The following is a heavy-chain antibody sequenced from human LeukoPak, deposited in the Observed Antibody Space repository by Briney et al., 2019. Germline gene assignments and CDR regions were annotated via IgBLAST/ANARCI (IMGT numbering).Heavy chain of an antibody. V-gene: IGHV1-69*05. D-gene: IGHD1-26*01. CDR3: ARGRAGGLLQPIDY. CDR2: IIPIFGTA. CDR1: GGAFSSYA. J-gene: IGHJ4*02. Sequence: SVKVSCKASGGAFSSYAISWVRQAPGQGLEWMGGIIPIFGTANYAQKFQGRVTITTDESTSTAYMELSSLRSEDTAVYYCARGRAGGLLQPIDYWGQGTLVTVSS.